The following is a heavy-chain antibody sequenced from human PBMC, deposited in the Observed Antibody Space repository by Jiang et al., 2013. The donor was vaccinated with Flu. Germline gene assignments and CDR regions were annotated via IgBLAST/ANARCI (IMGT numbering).Heavy chain of an antibody. V-gene: IGHV1-18*01. CDR2: ISAYNGNT. Sequence: GQGLEWMGWISAYNGNTNYAQKLQGRVTMTTDTSTSTAYMELRSLRSDDTAVYYCARDRADDSSGSFQHWGQGTLVTVSS. J-gene: IGHJ1*01. D-gene: IGHD3-22*01. CDR3: ARDRADDSSGSFQH.